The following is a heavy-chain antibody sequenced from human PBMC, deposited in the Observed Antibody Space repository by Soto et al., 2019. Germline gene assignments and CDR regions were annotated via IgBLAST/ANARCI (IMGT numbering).Heavy chain of an antibody. CDR3: ARGEYCSSTSCCWSYYFDY. CDR1: GFTFSSYS. V-gene: IGHV3-21*01. J-gene: IGHJ4*02. D-gene: IGHD2-2*01. CDR2: ISSKSSYI. Sequence: GGSLRLSCAASGFTFSSYSMNWVRQAPGKGLEWVSSISSKSSYIYYANSVKGRFTISRDNAKNSLYLQMNSLRAEDTAVYYCARGEYCSSTSCCWSYYFDYWGQGTLVTVSS.